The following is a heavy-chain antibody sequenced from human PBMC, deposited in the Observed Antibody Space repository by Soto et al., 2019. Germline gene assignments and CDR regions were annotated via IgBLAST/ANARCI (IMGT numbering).Heavy chain of an antibody. CDR2: INAGNGNT. CDR1: GYTFTSYA. CDR3: ARDELAVAGNDYFDY. D-gene: IGHD6-19*01. Sequence: ASVKVSCKASGYTFTSYAMHWVRQAPGQRLEWMGWINAGNGNTKYSQKFQGRVTITRDTSASTAYMELSSLRSEDTAVYYCARDELAVAGNDYFDYWRQGTLVTVSS. V-gene: IGHV1-3*01. J-gene: IGHJ4*02.